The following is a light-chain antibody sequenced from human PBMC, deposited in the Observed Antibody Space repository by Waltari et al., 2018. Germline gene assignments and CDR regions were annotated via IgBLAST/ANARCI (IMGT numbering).Light chain of an antibody. CDR3: SSSTSTSAGVV. V-gene: IGLV2-14*01. CDR1: SRDVGGSKY. CDR2: EVR. Sequence: QSALTQPASVSGSPGQSITISCTGTSRDVGGSKYVSWYQQHPGNAPKLLIYEVRNRPSGVSNRFSGAKSGNTASLTISGLQAEDESDYYCSSSTSTSAGVVFGGGTKLTVL. J-gene: IGLJ2*01.